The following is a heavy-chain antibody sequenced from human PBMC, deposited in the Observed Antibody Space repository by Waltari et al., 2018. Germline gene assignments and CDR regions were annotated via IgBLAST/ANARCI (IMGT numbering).Heavy chain of an antibody. D-gene: IGHD1-26*01. CDR3: ASLIVGANGVDY. J-gene: IGHJ4*02. CDR2: IYSGSST. V-gene: IGHV3-53*01. Sequence: EVQLVESGGGLIQPGGTLRLSCAASGFTVSSNYMIWVRQAPGKGLEWVSVIYSGSSTYYADSVKGRFTISRDNSKNTLYLQMNSLRAEETAVYYCASLIVGANGVDYWGQGTLVTVSS. CDR1: GFTVSSNY.